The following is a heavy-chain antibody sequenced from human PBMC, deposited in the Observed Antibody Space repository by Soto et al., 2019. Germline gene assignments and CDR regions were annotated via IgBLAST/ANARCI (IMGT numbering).Heavy chain of an antibody. D-gene: IGHD3-9*01. J-gene: IGHJ4*02. CDR1: GFSLSTSGVG. CDR3: AHKGPEDWPLDY. V-gene: IGHV2-5*02. Sequence: QITLKESVPTLVRPTQTLTLTCAFSGFSLSTSGVGVGWISQPPGKALEWLAVIYWDDSKHYSPSLRSRLTITKDTSKSQVVLTMTNMDPMDTGTYYCAHKGPEDWPLDYWGQGTLVTVSS. CDR2: IYWDDSK.